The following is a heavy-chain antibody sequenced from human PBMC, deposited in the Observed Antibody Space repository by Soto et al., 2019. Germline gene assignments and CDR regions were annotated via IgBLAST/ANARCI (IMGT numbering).Heavy chain of an antibody. Sequence: QVQLVESGGGVVQPGRSLRLSCAASGFTFSSYAMHWVRQAPGKGLEWVAVISYDGSNKYYADSVKGRFTISRDNSKNTLYLQMNSVRAEDTAVYYCARGERYYYYYGMDVWGQGTTVTVSS. CDR2: ISYDGSNK. J-gene: IGHJ6*02. CDR3: ARGERYYYYYGMDV. CDR1: GFTFSSYA. V-gene: IGHV3-30-3*01.